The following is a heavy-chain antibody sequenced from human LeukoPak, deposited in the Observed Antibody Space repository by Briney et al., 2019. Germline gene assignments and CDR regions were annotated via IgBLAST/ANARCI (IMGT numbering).Heavy chain of an antibody. V-gene: IGHV4-59*01. CDR3: ARGGDGVMTNPYYFYY. CDR1: GGSISSYY. Sequence: SETLSLTCTVSGGSISSYYWSWIRQPPGKGLEWIGYMHYSGTTKYNPSLKSRVTISVDTSENHFSLKLSSVTAADTAVYYCARGGDGVMTNPYYFYYWGQGTLVTVSS. D-gene: IGHD3-16*01. J-gene: IGHJ4*02. CDR2: MHYSGTT.